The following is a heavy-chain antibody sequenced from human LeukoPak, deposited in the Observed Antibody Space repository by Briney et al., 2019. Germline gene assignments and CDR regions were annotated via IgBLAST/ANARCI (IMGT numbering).Heavy chain of an antibody. Sequence: SETLSLTCTVSGGSISSYYWSWIRQPPGKGLEWIGYIYYSGSTNYNPSLKSRVTISVDTSKNQFSLKLSSVTAADTAVYYCARAEDIVVVPAAPDYYYYGMDVWGQGTTVTVSS. CDR3: ARAEDIVVVPAAPDYYYYGMDV. V-gene: IGHV4-59*12. CDR2: IYYSGST. J-gene: IGHJ6*02. D-gene: IGHD2-2*01. CDR1: GGSISSYY.